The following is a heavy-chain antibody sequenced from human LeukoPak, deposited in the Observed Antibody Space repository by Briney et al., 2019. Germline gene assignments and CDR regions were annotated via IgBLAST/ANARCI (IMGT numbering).Heavy chain of an antibody. J-gene: IGHJ3*02. CDR3: ARTERSAVAVGAFDI. D-gene: IGHD6-19*01. V-gene: IGHV1-2*02. CDR1: GYTFTSYD. CDR2: INPNSGGT. Sequence: ASVKVSCKASGYTFTSYDINWVRQAPGQGLEWMGWINPNSGGTNYAQKFQGRVTMTRDTSISTAYMELSRLRSDDTAVYYCARTERSAVAVGAFDIWGQGTVVTVSS.